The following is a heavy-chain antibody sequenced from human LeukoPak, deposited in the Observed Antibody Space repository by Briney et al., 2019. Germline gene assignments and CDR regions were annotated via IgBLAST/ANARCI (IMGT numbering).Heavy chain of an antibody. Sequence: GGSLRLSCAASAFSLNAYNMNWVRQAPGKGLEWVSSISSSSSYIYYADSVKGRFTISRDNAKNSLSLQMNSLRAEDTAVYYCARVNPQRPDCSSTSCFVDAFDIWGQGTMVTVSS. CDR3: ARVNPQRPDCSSTSCFVDAFDI. J-gene: IGHJ3*02. CDR1: AFSLNAYN. V-gene: IGHV3-21*01. D-gene: IGHD2-2*01. CDR2: ISSSSSYI.